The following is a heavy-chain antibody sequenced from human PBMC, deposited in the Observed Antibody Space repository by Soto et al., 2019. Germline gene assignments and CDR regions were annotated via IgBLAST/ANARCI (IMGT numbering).Heavy chain of an antibody. Sequence: QVQLVQSGGEVKKPGSSVKVSCKASGGTFSSYAISWVRQAPGQGLEWMGGIIAIVGTANYAQKFQGRVTITADEYTSTAYMELNSLRPEDTDVYDCERARELIWGEGWGQGTLVTVSS. J-gene: IGHJ4*02. CDR3: ERARELIWGEG. D-gene: IGHD3-16*01. V-gene: IGHV1-69*01. CDR2: IIAIVGTA. CDR1: GGTFSSYA.